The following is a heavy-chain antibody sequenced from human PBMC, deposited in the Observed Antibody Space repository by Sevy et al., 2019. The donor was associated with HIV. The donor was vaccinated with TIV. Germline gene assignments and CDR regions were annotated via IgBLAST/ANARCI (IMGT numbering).Heavy chain of an antibody. CDR3: AKDLYASPSNFDS. J-gene: IGHJ4*02. Sequence: GESLKISCAASGFSFNKYAMSWVRQAPGKGLEWVSAISGEDDSTYYADSAKGRFTISRDNSKNTLFLQMNGLRAEDTALYYCAKDLYASPSNFDSWGQGTLVTVSS. D-gene: IGHD3-16*01. V-gene: IGHV3-23*01. CDR1: GFSFNKYA. CDR2: ISGEDDST.